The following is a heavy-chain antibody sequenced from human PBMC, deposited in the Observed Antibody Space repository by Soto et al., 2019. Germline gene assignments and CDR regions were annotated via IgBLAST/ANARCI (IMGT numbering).Heavy chain of an antibody. CDR2: VDSDGRGT. V-gene: IGHV3-74*01. J-gene: IGHJ4*02. CDR1: GNTFTNYW. CDR3: GTVFEH. Sequence: VQLLESGGGSVQPGGSLRLSCVASGNTFTNYWMHWVRQVPGKGLVWVARVDSDGRGTSYADFVKGRFTISRDNAKNTLYLQMNSLRVEDTAMYYCGTVFEHWAQGIPVTVSS.